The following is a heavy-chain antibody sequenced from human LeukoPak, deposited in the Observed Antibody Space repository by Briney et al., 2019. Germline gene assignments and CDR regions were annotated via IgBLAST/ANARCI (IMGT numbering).Heavy chain of an antibody. D-gene: IGHD3-16*01. J-gene: IGHJ4*02. CDR3: ARDRGGDGYND. Sequence: SETLSLTCTVSGGSISSYYWSWIRQPPVKGLEWIGYIYYSGSTNYNPSLKSRVTISVDTSKNQFSLKLSSVTAADTAVYYCARDRGGDGYNDWGQGTLVTVSS. V-gene: IGHV4-59*01. CDR2: IYYSGST. CDR1: GGSISSYY.